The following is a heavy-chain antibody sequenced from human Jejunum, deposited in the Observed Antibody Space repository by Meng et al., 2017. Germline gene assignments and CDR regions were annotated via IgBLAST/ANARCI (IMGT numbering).Heavy chain of an antibody. V-gene: IGHV1-2*06. J-gene: IGHJ4*02. CDR1: GYTFTDYY. D-gene: IGHD1-26*01. Sequence: QVQEGRSAAEVKAPGASVKVSCKASGYTFTDYYRYWVRQAPGQGLEWMGRINTRTGGTIYTQKFYGRVTMTRDTSISTAYMELSRLRSDDTAVYYCARELISYAFDYWGQGSLVTVSS. CDR3: ARELISYAFDY. CDR2: INTRTGGT.